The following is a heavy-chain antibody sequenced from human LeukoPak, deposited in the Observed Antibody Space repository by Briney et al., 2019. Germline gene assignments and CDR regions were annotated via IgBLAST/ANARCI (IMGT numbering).Heavy chain of an antibody. Sequence: GGSLRLSCAASGFTFSSYAMSWVRQAPGKGLEWVSAISGSGGSTYYADSVKGRFTISRDNSKNTLYLQMNSLRAEDAAVYYCAKSPPSYYYDSSGDAFDIWGQGAMVTVSS. V-gene: IGHV3-23*01. CDR2: ISGSGGST. CDR3: AKSPPSYYYDSSGDAFDI. J-gene: IGHJ3*02. D-gene: IGHD3-22*01. CDR1: GFTFSSYA.